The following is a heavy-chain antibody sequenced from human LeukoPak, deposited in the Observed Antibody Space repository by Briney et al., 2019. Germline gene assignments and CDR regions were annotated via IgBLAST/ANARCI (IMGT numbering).Heavy chain of an antibody. V-gene: IGHV3-48*03. Sequence: GGSLRLSCTASGFAFSSYEMNWVRQAPGKGLEWVSYIYSSGHTIYYAASVKGRFTISRDNAKNSLYLQMNSLRAEDTAVYYCASHSSSWHGFDYWGQGTLVTVSS. J-gene: IGHJ4*02. CDR2: IYSSGHTI. CDR1: GFAFSSYE. CDR3: ASHSSSWHGFDY. D-gene: IGHD6-13*01.